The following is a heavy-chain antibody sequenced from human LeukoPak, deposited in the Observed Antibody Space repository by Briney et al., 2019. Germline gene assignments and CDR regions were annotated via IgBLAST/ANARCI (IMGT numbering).Heavy chain of an antibody. D-gene: IGHD3-22*01. J-gene: IGHJ6*03. CDR2: IIPIFGTA. Sequence: SVQVSCHASGGTFRSYAISWVRQAPGQGLEWMGGIIPIFGTANYAQKFQGRVTITADKSTSTAYMELSSLRSEDTAVYYCAREGGEIVVVTTLGTNYYYYMDVWGKGTTVTISS. V-gene: IGHV1-69*06. CDR1: GGTFRSYA. CDR3: AREGGEIVVVTTLGTNYYYYMDV.